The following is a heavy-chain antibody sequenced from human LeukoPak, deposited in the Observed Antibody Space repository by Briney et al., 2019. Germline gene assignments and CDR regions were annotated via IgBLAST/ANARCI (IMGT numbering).Heavy chain of an antibody. Sequence: SETLSLTCTVSGGSISGSGHYWDWIRQPAGKGLEWIGSISYSGSTYYNPSLKSRVTISRDTSENQFSLKLSSVTAADTAVYYCARRRQLAIDYWGQETLVTVAS. D-gene: IGHD6-6*01. CDR1: GGSISGSGHY. CDR2: ISYSGST. J-gene: IGHJ4*02. CDR3: ARRRQLAIDY. V-gene: IGHV4-39*01.